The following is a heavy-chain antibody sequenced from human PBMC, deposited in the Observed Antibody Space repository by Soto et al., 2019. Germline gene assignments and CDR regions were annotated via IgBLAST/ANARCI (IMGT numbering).Heavy chain of an antibody. CDR3: ARAPTYYYDSSGYYSSHNFDY. D-gene: IGHD3-22*01. J-gene: IGHJ4*02. Sequence: GGSLRLSCAASGFTFSSYAMHWVRQAPGKGLEWVAVISYDGSNKYYADSVKGRFTISRDNSKNTLYLQMNSLRAEDTAVYYCARAPTYYYDSSGYYSSHNFDYWGQGTLVTVSS. CDR2: ISYDGSNK. V-gene: IGHV3-30-3*01. CDR1: GFTFSSYA.